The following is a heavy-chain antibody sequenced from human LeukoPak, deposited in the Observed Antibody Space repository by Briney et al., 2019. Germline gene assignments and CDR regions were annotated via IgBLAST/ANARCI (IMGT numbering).Heavy chain of an antibody. CDR3: ASSGYYDFWWDWYFDL. V-gene: IGHV7-4-1*02. D-gene: IGHD3-3*01. CDR1: GYTFTSYA. J-gene: IGHJ2*01. CDR2: INTNTGSP. Sequence: ASVKVSCKASGYTFTSYAMNWVRQAPGQGLEWMGWINTNTGSPTYAQGFTGRFVFSLDTSVSTAYLQISSLKAEDTAVYYCASSGYYDFWWDWYFDLWGRGTLVTVSS.